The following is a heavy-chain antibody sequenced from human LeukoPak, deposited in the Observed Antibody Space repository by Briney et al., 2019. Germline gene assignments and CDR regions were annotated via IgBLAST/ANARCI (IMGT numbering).Heavy chain of an antibody. CDR3: ARVIVVVPAAIEGAAFDI. J-gene: IGHJ3*02. D-gene: IGHD2-2*01. V-gene: IGHV3-23*01. CDR1: GFTFSSYA. Sequence: GGSLRLSCAASGFTFSSYAMSWVRQAPGKGLEWVSAISGSGGSTYYADSVKGRFTISRDNSKNTLYLQMNSLRAEDTAVYYCARVIVVVPAAIEGAAFDIWGQGTMVTVSS. CDR2: ISGSGGST.